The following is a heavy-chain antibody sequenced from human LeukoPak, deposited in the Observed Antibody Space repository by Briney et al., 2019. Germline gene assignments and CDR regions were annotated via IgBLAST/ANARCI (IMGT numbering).Heavy chain of an antibody. CDR3: ARLVVVVAKDAPDI. J-gene: IGHJ3*02. CDR2: ISYDGSNK. Sequence: GSLRLSWAASGFTFSSYAMHWVRQAPGKGLEWVAVISYDGSNKYYADSVKGRFTISRDNSKNTLYLQMNSLRAEDTAVYYCARLVVVVAKDAPDIWGQGTMVTVSS. D-gene: IGHD2-15*01. CDR1: GFTFSSYA. V-gene: IGHV3-30*04.